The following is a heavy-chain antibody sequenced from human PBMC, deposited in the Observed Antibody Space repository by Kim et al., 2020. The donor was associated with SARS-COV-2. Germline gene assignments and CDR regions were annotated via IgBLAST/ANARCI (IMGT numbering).Heavy chain of an antibody. V-gene: IGHV3-23*01. CDR2: IGVSVATS. CDR3: VRDRQVRGAWIYSYFDP. D-gene: IGHD3-10*01. CDR1: EFTFTNYA. Sequence: GGSLRLSCVASEFTFTNYAMSWVRQAPGKGLEWVSTIGVSVATSYYTDSVKGRFTVSRDNSKNTLYLHMNSLRVEDTAIYFCVRDRQVRGAWIYSYFDPWGQGTLLTVSS. J-gene: IGHJ5*02.